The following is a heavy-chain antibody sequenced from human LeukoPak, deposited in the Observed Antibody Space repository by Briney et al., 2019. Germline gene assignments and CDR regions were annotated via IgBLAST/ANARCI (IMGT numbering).Heavy chain of an antibody. Sequence: SVKVSCKASGGTFSSYAISWVRQAPGQGLEWMGGVIPIFGTANYAQKFQGRVTITADESTSTAYMELSSLRSEDTAVYYCAREGVDTAMVINWFDPWGQGTLVTVSS. D-gene: IGHD5-18*01. J-gene: IGHJ5*02. CDR2: VIPIFGTA. V-gene: IGHV1-69*13. CDR1: GGTFSSYA. CDR3: AREGVDTAMVINWFDP.